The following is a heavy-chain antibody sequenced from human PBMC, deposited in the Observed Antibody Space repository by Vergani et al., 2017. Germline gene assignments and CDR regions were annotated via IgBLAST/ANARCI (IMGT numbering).Heavy chain of an antibody. Sequence: EVQLVESGGGLVQPGGSLRLSCAASGFTFSNYGMSWVRQAPGKGLEWVSAISGSGGSTYYADSVKGRFTISRDNSKNTLYLQMNSLRAEDTAVYYCAKEPWSSSWYPLGYFDYWGQGTLVTVSS. D-gene: IGHD6-13*01. CDR2: ISGSGGST. V-gene: IGHV3-23*04. CDR3: AKEPWSSSWYPLGYFDY. CDR1: GFTFSNYG. J-gene: IGHJ4*02.